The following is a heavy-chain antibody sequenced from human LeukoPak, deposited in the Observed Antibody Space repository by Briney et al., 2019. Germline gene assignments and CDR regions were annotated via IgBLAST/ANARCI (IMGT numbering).Heavy chain of an antibody. CDR1: GYTLTELS. Sequence: ASVKVSCKVSGYTLTELSMHWVRQAPGKGLEWMGGFDPEDGETIYAQKFQGWVTMTRDTSISTAYMELSRLRSDDTAVYYCARNPPDAVAGTGGLDYWGQGTLVTVSS. CDR2: FDPEDGET. D-gene: IGHD6-19*01. J-gene: IGHJ4*02. V-gene: IGHV1-24*01. CDR3: ARNPPDAVAGTGGLDY.